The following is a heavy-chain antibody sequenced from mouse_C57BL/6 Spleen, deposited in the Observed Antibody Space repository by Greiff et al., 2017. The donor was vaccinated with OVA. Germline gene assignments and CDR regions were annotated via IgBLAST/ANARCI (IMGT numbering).Heavy chain of an antibody. J-gene: IGHJ2*01. CDR1: GFTFSSYG. CDR2: ISSGGSYT. D-gene: IGHD4-1*01. Sequence: EVNVVESGGDLVKPGGSLKLSCAASGFTFSSYGMSWVRQTPDKRLEWVATISSGGSYTYYPDSVKGRFTISRDNAKNTLDLQMSSLKSEDTSMYYCARVGPGLDYWGQGTTLTVSS. CDR3: ARVGPGLDY. V-gene: IGHV5-6*01.